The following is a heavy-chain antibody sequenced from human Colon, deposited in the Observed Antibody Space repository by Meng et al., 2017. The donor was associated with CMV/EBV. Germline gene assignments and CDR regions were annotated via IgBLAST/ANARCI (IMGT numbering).Heavy chain of an antibody. CDR3: ATVSSGYYLYFQH. V-gene: IGHV1-2*02. CDR2: INPNSGGT. Sequence: QVRLVQSGGEVKKPGASVKAFCKASGYTFTGYYMHWVRQATGQGLEWMGWINPNSGGTNYAQKFQGRVTMTRDTSISTAYMELSRLRSDDTAVYYCATVSSGYYLYFQHWGQGTLVTVSS. J-gene: IGHJ1*01. CDR1: GYTFTGYY. D-gene: IGHD3-22*01.